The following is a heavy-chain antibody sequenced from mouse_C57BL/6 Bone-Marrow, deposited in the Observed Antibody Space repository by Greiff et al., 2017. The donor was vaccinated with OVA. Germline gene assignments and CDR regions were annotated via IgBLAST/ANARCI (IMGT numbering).Heavy chain of an antibody. CDR3: AREGILRLFAY. D-gene: IGHD1-1*01. CDR1: GYTFTSYW. V-gene: IGHV1-64*01. Sequence: QVQLQQPGAELVKPGASVKLSCKASGYTFTSYWMHWVKQRPGQGLEWIGMIHPNSGSTNYNEKFKSKATLTVDKSSSTAYMQLSSLTSEDSAVYYCAREGILRLFAYWGQGTLVTVSA. CDR2: IHPNSGST. J-gene: IGHJ3*01.